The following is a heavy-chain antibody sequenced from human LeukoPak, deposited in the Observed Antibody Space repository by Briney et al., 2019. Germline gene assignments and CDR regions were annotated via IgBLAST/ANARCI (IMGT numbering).Heavy chain of an antibody. Sequence: PSETLSLTCTVSGGSISSYYWSWIRQPPGKGLEWIGYIYYSGSTNYNPSLKSRVTISVDTSKNQFSLKLSSVTAADTAVYYCARAPYCSGGSCYTPPPYFDYWGQGTLVTVSS. D-gene: IGHD2-15*01. CDR1: GGSISSYY. J-gene: IGHJ4*02. CDR2: IYYSGST. CDR3: ARAPYCSGGSCYTPPPYFDY. V-gene: IGHV4-59*12.